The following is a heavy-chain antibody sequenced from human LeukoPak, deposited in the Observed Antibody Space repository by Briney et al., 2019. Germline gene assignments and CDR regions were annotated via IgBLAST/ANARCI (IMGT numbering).Heavy chain of an antibody. V-gene: IGHV3-23*01. D-gene: IGHD3-22*01. CDR3: AKDGSRRYYYDSSGYSPPYYYYGMDV. Sequence: GGSLRLSCAASGFTFSSYAMSWVRQAPGKGLEWVSAISGSGGSTYYADSVKGRFTISRGNSKNTLYLQMNSLRAEDTAVYYCAKDGSRRYYYDSSGYSPPYYYYGMDVWGQGTTVTVSS. CDR1: GFTFSSYA. J-gene: IGHJ6*02. CDR2: ISGSGGST.